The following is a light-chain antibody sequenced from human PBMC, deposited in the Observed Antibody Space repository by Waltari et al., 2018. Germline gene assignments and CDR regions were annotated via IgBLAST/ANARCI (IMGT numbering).Light chain of an antibody. CDR1: SLRTYY. CDR2: GNN. Sequence: SSELTQDPAVSVALGQTVRITCQGASLRTYYASWYQQKSGQAPILVLFGNNKRPSGIPDRFYGYNSESTTSLTITGAQAEDEADYYCSSRDSSASHVLFAGGTKVTVL. J-gene: IGLJ2*01. CDR3: SSRDSSASHVL. V-gene: IGLV3-19*01.